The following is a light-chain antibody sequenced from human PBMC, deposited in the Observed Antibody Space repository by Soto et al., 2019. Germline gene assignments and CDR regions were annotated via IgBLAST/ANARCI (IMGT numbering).Light chain of an antibody. CDR3: QQYGSSPRYS. Sequence: DIVLTQSPGTLSLSPGERATLSCRASQSVDSRYLAWYQQKPGQAPRLLIYGVSSRATGIPDRFSGSGSGTDFTLTISRLEPEDSAEYYCQQYGSSPRYSFGQGTKLEIK. CDR2: GVS. J-gene: IGKJ2*03. V-gene: IGKV3-20*01. CDR1: QSVDSRY.